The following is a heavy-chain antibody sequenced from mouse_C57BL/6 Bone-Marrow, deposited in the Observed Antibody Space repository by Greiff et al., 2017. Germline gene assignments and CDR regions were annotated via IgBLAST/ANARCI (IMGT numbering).Heavy chain of an antibody. CDR3: AKNYGSSSYYYAMDY. CDR1: GYTFTSYW. V-gene: IGHV1-72*01. Sequence: QVQLQQPGAELVKPGASVKLSCKASGYTFTSYWMHWVKQRPGRGLEWIGRIDPNSGGTKYNEKFKSKATLTVDKPSSTAYMQLSSLTSEASAVYDCAKNYGSSSYYYAMDYWGQGTSVTVSS. CDR2: IDPNSGGT. D-gene: IGHD1-1*01. J-gene: IGHJ4*01.